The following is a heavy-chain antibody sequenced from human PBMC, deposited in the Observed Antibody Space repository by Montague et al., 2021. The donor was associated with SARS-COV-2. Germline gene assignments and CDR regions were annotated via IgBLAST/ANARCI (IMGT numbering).Heavy chain of an antibody. Sequence: SETLSLTCTVSGDSISHSSYYWGWIRQPPGKGLEWIGSIYYSGSTYYNPSLKSRVTISVDTSKNQVSLKLNSVTAADTAVYHCARVRQWLVPFDYWGQGTLVTVSS. CDR2: IYYSGST. CDR3: ARVRQWLVPFDY. V-gene: IGHV4-39*07. J-gene: IGHJ4*02. D-gene: IGHD6-19*01. CDR1: GDSISHSSYY.